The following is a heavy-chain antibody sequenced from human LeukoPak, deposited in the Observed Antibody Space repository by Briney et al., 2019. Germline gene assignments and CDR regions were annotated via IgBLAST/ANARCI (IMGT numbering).Heavy chain of an antibody. CDR3: ARATLDN. CDR1: GFSVSNNY. Sequence: GGSLRLPCAAPGFSVSNNYISWVRQAPGKGLEWVSVIYSGGSTKCADSVKARFTISRDNSKNTVYLQMNSLRAEDTAVYFCARATLDNWGQGTLVTVSS. J-gene: IGHJ4*02. CDR2: IYSGGST. V-gene: IGHV3-53*01.